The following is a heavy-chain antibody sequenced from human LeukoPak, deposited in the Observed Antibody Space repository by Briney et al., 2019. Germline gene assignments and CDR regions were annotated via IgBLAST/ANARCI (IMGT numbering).Heavy chain of an antibody. V-gene: IGHV3-48*03. J-gene: IGHJ4*02. CDR3: ARGRRASPGYCSGGSCYEFDYYFDY. CDR2: ISSSGSTI. CDR1: GSTFSSYE. D-gene: IGHD2-15*01. Sequence: GGSLRLSCAASGSTFSSYEMNWVRQAPGKGLEWVSYISSSGSTIYYADSVKGRFTISRDNAKNSLYLQMNSLRAEDTAVYYCARGRRASPGYCSGGSCYEFDYYFDYWGQGTLVTVSS.